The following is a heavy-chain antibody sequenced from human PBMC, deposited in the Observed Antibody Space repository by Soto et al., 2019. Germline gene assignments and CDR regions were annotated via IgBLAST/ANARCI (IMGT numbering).Heavy chain of an antibody. J-gene: IGHJ6*02. CDR1: GYTFTGYY. CDR3: ARGRAAAAARGMDV. CDR2: INPNSGGT. V-gene: IGHV1-2*04. Sequence: GASVKVSCKASGYTFTGYYMHWVRQAPGQGLEWMGWINPNSGGTNYAQKFQGWVTMTRDTSISTAYMELSRLRSDDTAVYYCARGRAAAAARGMDVWGQGTTVTGSS. D-gene: IGHD6-13*01.